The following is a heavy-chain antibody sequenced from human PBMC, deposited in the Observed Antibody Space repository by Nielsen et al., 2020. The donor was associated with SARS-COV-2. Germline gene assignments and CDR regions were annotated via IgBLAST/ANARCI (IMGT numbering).Heavy chain of an antibody. D-gene: IGHD3-10*01. CDR2: IYRSDNS. CDR1: GFSVSRYF. Sequence: GESLKISCAASGFSVSRYFMSWVRQAPGKGLEWLSIIYRSDNSYYADSVKGRITISRDNSKNTLYLQMNSLTGDDTAVYYCASESGDSLAFDIWGQGTMVIVSS. J-gene: IGHJ3*02. CDR3: ASESGDSLAFDI. V-gene: IGHV3-53*01.